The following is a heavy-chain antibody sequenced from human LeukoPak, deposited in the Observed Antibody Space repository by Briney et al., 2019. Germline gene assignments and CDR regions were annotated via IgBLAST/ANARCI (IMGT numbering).Heavy chain of an antibody. CDR1: GFTVSSNY. Sequence: GGSLRLSCAASGFTVSSNYMSWVRQAPGKGLEWVSAIYSGGSTYYADSVKGRFTISRHNSKNTLYLQMNSLRAEDTAVYYCARAAGDGYNAYWGQGTLVTVSS. J-gene: IGHJ4*02. CDR3: ARAAGDGYNAY. CDR2: IYSGGST. D-gene: IGHD5-24*01. V-gene: IGHV3-53*04.